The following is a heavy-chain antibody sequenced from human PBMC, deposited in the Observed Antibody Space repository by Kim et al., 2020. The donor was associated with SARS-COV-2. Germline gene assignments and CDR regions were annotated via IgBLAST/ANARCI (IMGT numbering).Heavy chain of an antibody. D-gene: IGHD2-15*01. V-gene: IGHV4-39*01. J-gene: IGHJ4*02. CDR3: ARLYCSGGSCYCDY. Sequence: PSHKSRVTISVDTSKNQFSLKLSSVTAADTAVYYCARLYCSGGSCYCDYWGQGTLVTVSS.